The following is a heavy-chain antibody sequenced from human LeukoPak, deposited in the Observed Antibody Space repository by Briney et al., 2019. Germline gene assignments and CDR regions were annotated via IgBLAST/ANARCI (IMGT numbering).Heavy chain of an antibody. Sequence: SSVKVSCKASGGTFSSYAISWVRQAPGQGLEWMGGIIPIFGTANYAQKFQGRVTITADKSTSTAYMELSSLRSEDTAVYYCASSTWEGYCSGGSCYSDFDYWGQGTLVTVSS. J-gene: IGHJ4*02. V-gene: IGHV1-69*06. CDR2: IIPIFGTA. CDR3: ASSTWEGYCSGGSCYSDFDY. CDR1: GGTFSSYA. D-gene: IGHD2-15*01.